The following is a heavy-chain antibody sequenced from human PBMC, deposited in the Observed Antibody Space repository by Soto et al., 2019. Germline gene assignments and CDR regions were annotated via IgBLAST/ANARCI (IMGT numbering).Heavy chain of an antibody. J-gene: IGHJ4*02. CDR3: AAGGGLPRYY. CDR1: GGSISSGGYS. CDR2: IYHSGST. V-gene: IGHV4-30-2*01. D-gene: IGHD5-12*01. Sequence: QLQLQESGSGLVKPSQTLSLTCAVSGGSISSGGYSWSWIRQPPGKGLEWNGYIYHSGSTYYNPSLTSRVTISVDRSKTQFSLKLSSVTAADTAVYYCAAGGGLPRYYWGQGTLVTVSS.